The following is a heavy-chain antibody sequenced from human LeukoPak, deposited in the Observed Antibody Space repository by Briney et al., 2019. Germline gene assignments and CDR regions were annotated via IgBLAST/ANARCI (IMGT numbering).Heavy chain of an antibody. CDR1: GFTFSSYG. J-gene: IGHJ4*02. Sequence: GGSLRLSCAASGFTFSSYGMHWVRQAPGKGLEWVSFIRYDGSNKNYADSVKGRFTISRDNSKNTLYLQMDGLRAEDTAVYYCAKDFTQYAFAVPFDSWGQGTLVTVSS. CDR2: IRYDGSNK. V-gene: IGHV3-30*02. CDR3: AKDFTQYAFAVPFDS.